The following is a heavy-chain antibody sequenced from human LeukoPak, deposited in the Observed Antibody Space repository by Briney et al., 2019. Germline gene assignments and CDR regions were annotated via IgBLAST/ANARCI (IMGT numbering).Heavy chain of an antibody. CDR2: ISGSGGST. J-gene: IGHJ4*02. V-gene: IGHV3-23*01. D-gene: IGHD6-6*01. Sequence: GGSLRLSCAASGFTFSSYAMSWVRQAPGKGLEWVSAISGSGGSTYYADSVKGRFTISRDNSKNTLYLQMNSLRAEDTAVYYCAKIPYARVPNRPYYFDYWGQGTLVTVSS. CDR3: AKIPYARVPNRPYYFDY. CDR1: GFTFSSYA.